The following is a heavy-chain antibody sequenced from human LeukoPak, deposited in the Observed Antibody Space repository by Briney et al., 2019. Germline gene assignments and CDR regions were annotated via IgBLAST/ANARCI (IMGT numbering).Heavy chain of an antibody. CDR1: RFTYSSYA. D-gene: IGHD5/OR15-5a*01. V-gene: IGHV3-23*01. J-gene: IGHJ4*02. Sequence: GGSLRLLCAASRFTYSSYAMRWVRQAPGKGLEWVSAISKTGSTYYADSVKARFTISRDNSKNTLYLQMNSLTAEDTAVYYCAKGNLRGPPPNIDFWGQGTLVTVSS. CDR2: ISKTGST. CDR3: AKGNLRGPPPNIDF.